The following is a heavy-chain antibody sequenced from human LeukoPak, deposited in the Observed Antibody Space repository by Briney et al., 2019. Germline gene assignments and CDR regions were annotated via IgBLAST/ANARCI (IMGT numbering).Heavy chain of an antibody. CDR1: GGPISSSDHY. V-gene: IGHV4-39*01. J-gene: IGHJ6*02. CDR2: IYYSGRT. CDR3: ARVRCSSTSCYTWGRNYYGMDV. D-gene: IGHD2-2*02. Sequence: PSETLSLTCTVSGGPISSSDHYWGWIRQPPGKGPEWIGSIYYSGRTFYNPSLESRVTISVDTSKNQFSLKLSSVTAADTAVYYCARVRCSSTSCYTWGRNYYGMDVWGQGTTVTVSS.